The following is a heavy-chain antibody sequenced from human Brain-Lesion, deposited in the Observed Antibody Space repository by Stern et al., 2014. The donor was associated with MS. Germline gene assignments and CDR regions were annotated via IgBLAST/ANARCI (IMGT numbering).Heavy chain of an antibody. J-gene: IGHJ4*02. V-gene: IGHV4-61*02. D-gene: IGHD3-10*01. CDR1: GGSITSGRYY. Sequence: QVQLQESGPGLVRPSQTLSLTCTVSGGSITSGRYYWTWIRQTAGTGLEWIGRIYTSGGTNYNPSFESRVTISMDTSSNHFSLQLSSVTVADTAVYFCARADYSVSGXXFDYWGQGTLVAV. CDR3: ARADYSVSGXXFDY. CDR2: IYTSGGT.